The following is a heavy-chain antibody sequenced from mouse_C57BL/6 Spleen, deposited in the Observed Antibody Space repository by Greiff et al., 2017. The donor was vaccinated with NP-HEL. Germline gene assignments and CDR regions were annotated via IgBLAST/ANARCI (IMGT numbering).Heavy chain of an antibody. V-gene: IGHV5-6*02. CDR2: ISSGGSYT. CDR3: ARRGYDYDEGYAMDY. CDR1: GFTFSSYG. Sequence: EVKVVESGGDLVKPGGSLKLSCAASGFTFSSYGMSWVRQTPDKRLEWVATISSGGSYTYYPDSVKGRFTISRDNAKNTLYLQMSSLKSEDTAMYYCARRGYDYDEGYAMDYWGQGTSVTVSS. J-gene: IGHJ4*01. D-gene: IGHD2-4*01.